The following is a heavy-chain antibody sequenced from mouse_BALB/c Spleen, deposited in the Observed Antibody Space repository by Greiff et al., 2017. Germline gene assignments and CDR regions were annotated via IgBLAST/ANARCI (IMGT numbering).Heavy chain of an antibody. CDR2: IRNKANGYTT. V-gene: IGHV7-3*02. J-gene: IGHJ2*01. CDR1: GFTFTDYY. CDR3: ARDHWDNGVYFDY. Sequence: EVKLMESGGGLVQPGGSLRLSCATSGFTFTDYYMSWVRQPPGKALEWLGFIRNKANGYTTEYSASVKGRFTISRDNSQSILYLQMNTLRAEDSATYYCARDHWDNGVYFDYWGQGTTLTVSS. D-gene: IGHD4-1*01.